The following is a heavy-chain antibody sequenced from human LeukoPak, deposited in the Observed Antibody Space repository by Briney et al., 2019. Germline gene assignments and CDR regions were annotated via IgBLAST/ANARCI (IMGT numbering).Heavy chain of an antibody. CDR2: ISGSGGST. CDR3: AREKNDIVLTSYYFDY. D-gene: IGHD5-12*01. CDR1: GFTFSSYA. J-gene: IGHJ4*02. V-gene: IGHV3-23*01. Sequence: GGSLRLSCAASGFTFSSYAMSWVRQAPGKGLEWVSAISGSGGSTYYADSVKGRFTTSRDNSKNTVYLQMNSLRAEDTAVYFCAREKNDIVLTSYYFDYWGLGILVTVSS.